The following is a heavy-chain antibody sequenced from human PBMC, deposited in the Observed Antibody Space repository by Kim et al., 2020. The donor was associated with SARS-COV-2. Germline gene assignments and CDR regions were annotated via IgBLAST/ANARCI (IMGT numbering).Heavy chain of an antibody. V-gene: IGHV3-23*01. J-gene: IGHJ4*02. D-gene: IGHD6-13*01. CDR2: ISGSGGST. Sequence: GGSLRLSCAASGFTFSSYAMSWVRQAPGKGLEWVSAISGSGGSTYYADSVKGRFTISRDNSKNTLYLQMNSLRAEDTAVYYCAKGSRRIAAAGPYFDYWGQGTLVTVSS. CDR3: AKGSRRIAAAGPYFDY. CDR1: GFTFSSYA.